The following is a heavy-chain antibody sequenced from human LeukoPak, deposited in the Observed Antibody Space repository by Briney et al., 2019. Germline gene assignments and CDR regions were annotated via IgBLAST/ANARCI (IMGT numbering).Heavy chain of an antibody. D-gene: IGHD3-3*01. J-gene: IGHJ4*02. CDR3: AKDRGSVGEDDFWSGYYSFPDY. CDR1: GFTLSSYG. Sequence: PGGSLRLSCAASGFTLSSYGMHWVRQAPGKGLEWVAFIRYDGSNKYYADSVKGRFTISRDNSKNTLYLQMNSLRAEDTAVYYCAKDRGSVGEDDFWSGYYSFPDYWGQGTLVTVSS. CDR2: IRYDGSNK. V-gene: IGHV3-30*02.